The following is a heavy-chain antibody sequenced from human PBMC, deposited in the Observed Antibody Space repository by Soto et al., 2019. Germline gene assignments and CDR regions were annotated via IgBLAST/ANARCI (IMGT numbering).Heavy chain of an antibody. Sequence: VQLLESGGGLVQPGGSLRVSCAASGFTFSNYAMSWVRQAPGKGLEWVSGISGSGGSKYYADSVKGRFTISRDNSKNTLYLQMSSLRAEDTAIYYCAKDRQSLYDYVWGSYLFDYWGQGTLVTVSS. CDR2: ISGSGGSK. V-gene: IGHV3-23*01. CDR1: GFTFSNYA. D-gene: IGHD3-16*02. CDR3: AKDRQSLYDYVWGSYLFDY. J-gene: IGHJ4*02.